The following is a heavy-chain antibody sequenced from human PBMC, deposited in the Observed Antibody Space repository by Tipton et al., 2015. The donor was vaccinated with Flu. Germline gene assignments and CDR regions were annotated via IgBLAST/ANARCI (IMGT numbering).Heavy chain of an antibody. J-gene: IGHJ2*01. D-gene: IGHD6-13*01. CDR1: GFTVSSNY. CDR3: ARARGEAAAVHWYFDL. CDR2: ISSSSSYI. V-gene: IGHV3-21*01. Sequence: SLRLSCAASGFTVSSNYMSWVRQAPGKGLEWVSSISSSSSYIYYADSVKGRFTISRDNAKNSLYLQMNSLRAEDTAVYYCARARGEAAAVHWYFDLWGRGTLVTVSS.